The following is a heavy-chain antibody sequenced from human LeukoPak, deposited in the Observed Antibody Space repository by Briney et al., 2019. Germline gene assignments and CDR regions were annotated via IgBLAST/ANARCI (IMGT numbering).Heavy chain of an antibody. CDR2: IYPGDSDT. D-gene: IGHD6-13*01. CDR1: GYSFTSYW. Sequence: GESLKISCKGSGYSFTSYWIGWVRQMPGKGLEWMGIIYPGDSDTRYSPSFQGQVTISADKSISTAYLQWSSLKASDTAMYYCARRDVRIAAAGPFDYWGQGTLVTVSS. CDR3: ARRDVRIAAAGPFDY. J-gene: IGHJ4*02. V-gene: IGHV5-51*01.